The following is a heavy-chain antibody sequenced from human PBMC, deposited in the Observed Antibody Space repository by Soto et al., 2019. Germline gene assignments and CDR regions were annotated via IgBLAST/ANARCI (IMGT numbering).Heavy chain of an antibody. CDR3: ARDRDYGSGSYYRPTGYYYYDGMDV. D-gene: IGHD3-10*01. CDR1: GFTFSSYG. Sequence: GGSLRLSCAASGFTFSSYGMHWVRQAPGKGLEWVAVIWYDGSNKYYADSVKGRFTISRDNSKNTLYLQMNSLRAEDTAVYYCARDRDYGSGSYYRPTGYYYYDGMDVWGQGTTVTVSS. J-gene: IGHJ6*02. CDR2: IWYDGSNK. V-gene: IGHV3-33*01.